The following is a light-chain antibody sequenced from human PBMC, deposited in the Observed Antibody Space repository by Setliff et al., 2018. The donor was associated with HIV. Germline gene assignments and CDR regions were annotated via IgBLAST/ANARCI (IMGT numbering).Light chain of an antibody. V-gene: IGLV2-14*03. CDR1: SSDVGGYDY. Sequence: QSVLTQPASVSGSPGQSITISCTGTSSDVGGYDYVSWYQQHPGKAPKLMIYDASNRPSGVSHRFSGSKSGNTASLTISGLQAEDEADYYCSSYTGSTTLVFGTGTKVTVL. CDR2: DAS. J-gene: IGLJ1*01. CDR3: SSYTGSTTLV.